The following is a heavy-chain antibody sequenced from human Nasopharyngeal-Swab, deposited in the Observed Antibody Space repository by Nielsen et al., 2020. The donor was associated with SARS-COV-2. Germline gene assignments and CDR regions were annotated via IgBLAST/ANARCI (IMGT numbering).Heavy chain of an antibody. Sequence: GESLKISCAASGFTFSSYSMNWVRQAPGKGLEWVSSISSSSSYIYYADSVKGRFTISRDNAKNSLYLQMNSLRAEGTAVYFCAKLDIGGWLGSTTGYFDYWGQGTLVTVSS. V-gene: IGHV3-21*04. CDR2: ISSSSSYI. CDR3: AKLDIGGWLGSTTGYFDY. CDR1: GFTFSSYS. D-gene: IGHD2/OR15-2a*01. J-gene: IGHJ4*02.